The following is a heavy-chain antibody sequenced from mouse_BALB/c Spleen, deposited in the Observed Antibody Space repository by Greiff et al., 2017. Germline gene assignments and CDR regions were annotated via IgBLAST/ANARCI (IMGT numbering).Heavy chain of an antibody. CDR2: ISSGSSTI. V-gene: IGHV5-17*02. D-gene: IGHD1-1*01. J-gene: IGHJ1*01. Sequence: DVHLVESGGGLVQPGGSRKLSCAASGFTFSSFGMHWVRQAPEKGLEWVAYISSGSSTIYYADTVKGRFTISRDNPKNTLFLQMTSLRSEDTAMYYCARKTTVVEDWYFDVWGAGTTVTVSS. CDR1: GFTFSSFG. CDR3: ARKTTVVEDWYFDV.